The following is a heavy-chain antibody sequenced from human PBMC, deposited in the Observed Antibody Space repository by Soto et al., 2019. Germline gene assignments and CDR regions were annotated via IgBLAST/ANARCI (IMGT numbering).Heavy chain of an antibody. CDR3: ARGPRDVYYYYGMDV. CDR2: IYYSGST. V-gene: IGHV4-31*03. D-gene: IGHD2-21*02. J-gene: IGHJ6*02. CDR1: GGSISSGGYY. Sequence: NPSETLSLTCTVSGGSISSGGYYWSWIRQHPGKGLEWIGYIYYSGSTYYNPSLKSRVTISADTSKNQFSLKLSSVTAADTAVYYCARGPRDVYYYYGMDVWGQGTTVTVSS.